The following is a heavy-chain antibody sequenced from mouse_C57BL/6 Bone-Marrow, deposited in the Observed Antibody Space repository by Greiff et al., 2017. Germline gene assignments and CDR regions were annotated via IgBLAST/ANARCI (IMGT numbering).Heavy chain of an antibody. CDR3: ARSGDYDGYYGGYFDV. CDR2: IYPGDGDT. CDR1: GYAFSSSW. Sequence: QVQLQQSGPELVKPGASVKISCKASGYAFSSSWMNWVKQRPGKGLEWIGRIYPGDGDTNYNGKFKGKATLTADKSSSTAYMQLSSLTSEDSAVYFFARSGDYDGYYGGYFDVWGTGTTVTVSS. J-gene: IGHJ1*03. D-gene: IGHD2-3*01. V-gene: IGHV1-82*01.